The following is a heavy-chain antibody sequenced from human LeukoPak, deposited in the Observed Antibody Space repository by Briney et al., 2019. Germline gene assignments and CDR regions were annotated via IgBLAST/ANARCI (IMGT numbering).Heavy chain of an antibody. V-gene: IGHV3-30*04. CDR1: GFTFRNYP. CDR3: AREVASWARFDR. J-gene: IGHJ4*02. D-gene: IGHD2-2*01. CDR2: ISYDGTTK. Sequence: GGSLRLSCEASGFTFRNYPVHWVRQAPGKGLEWVTVISYDGTTKYYADSVKGRFTISRDNSRNTLYLQMNNLRTEDTAVYYCAREVASWARFDRWGQGTLVTVSS.